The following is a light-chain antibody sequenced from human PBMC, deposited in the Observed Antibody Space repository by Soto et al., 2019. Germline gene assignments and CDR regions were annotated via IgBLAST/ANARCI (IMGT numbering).Light chain of an antibody. CDR3: QQYEKSSVT. CDR2: GTM. V-gene: IGKV3-20*01. J-gene: IGKJ3*01. Sequence: EVVLTQSPGTLYLSPGERASLSCRASQTVSLNSLAWYQQKPGQAPRLLIYGTMIRATDVPGRFSGGGSGTDFTLTISRLEPEDFAVYYCQQYEKSSVTFGPGNKV. CDR1: QTVSLNS.